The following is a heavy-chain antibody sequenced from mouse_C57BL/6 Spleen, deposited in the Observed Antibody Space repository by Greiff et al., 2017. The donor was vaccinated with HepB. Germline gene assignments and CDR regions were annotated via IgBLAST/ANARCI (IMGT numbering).Heavy chain of an antibody. V-gene: IGHV1-82*01. D-gene: IGHD2-3*01. CDR2: IYPGDGDT. Sequence: QVQLQQSGPELVKPGASVKISCKASGYAFSSSWMNWVKQRPGKGLEWIGRIYPGDGDTNYNGKFKGKATLTADKSSSTAYMQLSSLTSEDSAVYFCARSYDGYQNFDYWGQGTTLTVSS. CDR1: GYAFSSSW. J-gene: IGHJ2*01. CDR3: ARSYDGYQNFDY.